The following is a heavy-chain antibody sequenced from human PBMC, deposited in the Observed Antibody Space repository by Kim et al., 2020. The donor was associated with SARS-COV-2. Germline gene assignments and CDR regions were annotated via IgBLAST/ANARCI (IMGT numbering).Heavy chain of an antibody. V-gene: IGHV3-23*01. J-gene: IGHJ4*02. CDR3: AKNRYYFDY. CDR2: AST. Sequence: ASTYYADSVRGRFTRSRDKAKNTVYLQMNSLRAEDTAIYYCAKNRYYFDYWGQGTLVTVSS.